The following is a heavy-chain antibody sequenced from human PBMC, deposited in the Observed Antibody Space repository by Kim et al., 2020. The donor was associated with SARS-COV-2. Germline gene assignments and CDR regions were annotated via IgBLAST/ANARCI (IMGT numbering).Heavy chain of an antibody. V-gene: IGHV4-34*01. D-gene: IGHD3-3*01. CDR1: GGSFSGYY. Sequence: SETLSLTCAVYGGSFSGYYWSWIRQPPGKGLEWIGEINHSGSTNYNPSLKSRVTISVDTSQNQFSLKLSSVTAAATAVYYCARERAPTIFGVVINYYGMDVWGQGTTVTVSS. CDR3: ARERAPTIFGVVINYYGMDV. J-gene: IGHJ6*02. CDR2: INHSGST.